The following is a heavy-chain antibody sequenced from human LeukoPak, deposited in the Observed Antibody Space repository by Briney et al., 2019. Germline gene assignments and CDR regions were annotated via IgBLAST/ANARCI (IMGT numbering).Heavy chain of an antibody. J-gene: IGHJ4*02. V-gene: IGHV4-34*01. CDR1: GGSFSGYY. Sequence: SETLSLTCAVYGGSFSGYYWSWIRQPPGKGLEWIGEINHSGSTNYNPSLKSRVSISVDTSKNQFSLKLSFVTAADTAVYYCARGSRIASNYWGQGTLVTVS. CDR3: ARGSRIASNY. D-gene: IGHD6-13*01. CDR2: INHSGST.